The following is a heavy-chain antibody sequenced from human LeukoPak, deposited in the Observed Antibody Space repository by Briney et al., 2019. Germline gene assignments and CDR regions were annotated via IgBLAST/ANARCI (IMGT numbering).Heavy chain of an antibody. V-gene: IGHV4-59*12. Sequence: SETLSLTCTVSGGSISGYYWSWIRQPPGKGLEWIGYIYYSGSTYYNPSLKSRVTISVDTSKNQFSLKLSSVTAADTAVYYCARGSPPFDPWGQGTLVTVSS. CDR1: GGSISGYY. J-gene: IGHJ5*02. CDR2: IYYSGST. CDR3: ARGSPPFDP.